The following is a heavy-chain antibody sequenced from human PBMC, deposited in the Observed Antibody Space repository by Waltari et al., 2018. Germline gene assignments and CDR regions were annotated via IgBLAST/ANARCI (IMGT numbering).Heavy chain of an antibody. CDR1: GGTFSSYA. D-gene: IGHD2-15*01. V-gene: IGHV1-69*10. J-gene: IGHJ3*02. CDR3: ARGPYCSGGSCLGVGYDAFDI. CDR2: IIPILGIA. Sequence: QVQLVQSGAEVKKPGSSVKVSCKASGGTFSSYAISWVRQAPGQGLEWMGGIIPILGIANYAQKFQGRVTITADKSTSTAYMELSSLRSEDTAVYYCARGPYCSGGSCLGVGYDAFDIWGQGTMVTVSS.